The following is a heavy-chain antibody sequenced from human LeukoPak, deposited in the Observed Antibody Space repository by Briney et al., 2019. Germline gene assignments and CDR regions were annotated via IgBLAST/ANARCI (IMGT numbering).Heavy chain of an antibody. CDR2: INHSGST. D-gene: IGHD5-24*01. J-gene: IGHJ4*02. V-gene: IGHV4-34*01. Sequence: AETLSLTCAVYGGSFSGYYRSWIRQPPGKGLEWIGEINHSGSTNYNPSLKSRVTISVDRSKNQFSLKLSSVTAADTAVYYCARGARAGYNLEPFDYWGQGTLVTVSS. CDR3: ARGARAGYNLEPFDY. CDR1: GGSFSGYY.